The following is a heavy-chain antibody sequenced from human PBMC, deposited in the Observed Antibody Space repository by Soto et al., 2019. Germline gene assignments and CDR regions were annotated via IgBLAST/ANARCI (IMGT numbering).Heavy chain of an antibody. CDR1: GFTFSSYG. J-gene: IGHJ4*02. Sequence: QVQLVESGGGVVQPGRSLRLSCAASGFTFSSYGMHWVRQAPGKGLEWVAVISYDGSNKYYADSVKGRFTISRDNSKNTLYLQMNSLRAEDTAVYYCAKDPRSTTVTTPDYWGQGTLVTVSS. CDR2: ISYDGSNK. V-gene: IGHV3-30*18. D-gene: IGHD4-17*01. CDR3: AKDPRSTTVTTPDY.